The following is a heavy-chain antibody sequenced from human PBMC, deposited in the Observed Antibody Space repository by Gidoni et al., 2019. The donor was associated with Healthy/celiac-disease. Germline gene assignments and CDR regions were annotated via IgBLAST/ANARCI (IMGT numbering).Heavy chain of an antibody. D-gene: IGHD5-18*01. CDR2: IYSGGST. V-gene: IGHV3-53*01. Sequence: EVQLVESGGGLIQPGGSLRLSCAASGFTVSSNYMSWVRQAPGKGLEWVSVIYSGGSTYYADSVKGRFTIARDNSKNTLYLQMSSLGAEDTAVYYCGRDVDGGGGYSFDYWGQGTLVTVSS. J-gene: IGHJ4*02. CDR3: GRDVDGGGGYSFDY. CDR1: GFTVSSNY.